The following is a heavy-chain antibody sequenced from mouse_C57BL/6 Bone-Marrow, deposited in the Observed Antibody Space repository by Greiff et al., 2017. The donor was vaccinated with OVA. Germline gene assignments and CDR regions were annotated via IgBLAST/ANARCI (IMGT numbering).Heavy chain of an antibody. CDR3: RSSSYYFDY. J-gene: IGHJ2*01. CDR2: IHPNSGST. Sequence: QVHVKQPGAELVKPGASVKLSCKASGYTFTSYWMHWVKQRPGQGLEWIGMIHPNSGSTNYNEKFKSKATLTVDKSSSTAYMQLSSLTSEDSAVYYCRSSSYYFDYWGQGTTLTVSS. CDR1: GYTFTSYW. D-gene: IGHD1-1*01. V-gene: IGHV1-64*01.